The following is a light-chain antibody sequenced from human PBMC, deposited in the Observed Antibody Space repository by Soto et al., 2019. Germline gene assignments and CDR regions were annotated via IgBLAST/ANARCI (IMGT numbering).Light chain of an antibody. Sequence: EIVLTQSPGTLSLSPGESATLSCRASRSLDSGQLAWYQQKVGRAPRLLIHDAFMRATGIPDRFSGSGSGTDFTLTIARLEPEDFAVYYCQQYDNWPPCTFGQGTKLEVK. CDR3: QQYDNWPPCT. CDR2: DAF. J-gene: IGKJ2*02. CDR1: RSLDSGQ. V-gene: IGKV3-20*01.